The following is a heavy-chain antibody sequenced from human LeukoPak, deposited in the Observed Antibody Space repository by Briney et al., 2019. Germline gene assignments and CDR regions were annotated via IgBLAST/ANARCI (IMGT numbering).Heavy chain of an antibody. Sequence: GGSLRLSCAASGFTFSSYEMNWVRQAPGKGLEWVSYISSSGSTIYYADSVKGRFTISRDNAKNSLYLQLNSLRAEDTAVYYCARKNRIAAAGANYYYYYMDVWGKGTTVTISS. CDR1: GFTFSSYE. CDR3: ARKNRIAAAGANYYYYYMDV. J-gene: IGHJ6*03. V-gene: IGHV3-48*03. D-gene: IGHD6-13*01. CDR2: ISSSGSTI.